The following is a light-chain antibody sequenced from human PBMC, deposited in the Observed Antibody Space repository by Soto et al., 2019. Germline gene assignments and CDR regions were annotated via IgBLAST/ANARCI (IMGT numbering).Light chain of an antibody. CDR2: EAS. V-gene: IGKV3-20*01. CDR3: QQYVTSPLT. CDR1: RSVSRNY. J-gene: IGKJ4*01. Sequence: EIVLTQSPATLALSPGERATLSCRAGRSVSRNYLAWYQQKPGQAPRLLIYEASSRSTGIPDRFSGSASGTDFTLTISRLEPEDFAVYYCQQYVTSPLTFGGGTKVEIK.